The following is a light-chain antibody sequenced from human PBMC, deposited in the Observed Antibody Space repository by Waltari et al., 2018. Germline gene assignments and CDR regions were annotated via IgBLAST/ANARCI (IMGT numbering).Light chain of an antibody. CDR3: SSYTSSNTDVV. Sequence: QSALTQPASVSGSPGQSITISCTGTSSDVGGYNYVSWYQQHPGKAPNLMIYDVSNRPSGVSNRFSGSKSGNTASLTISGLQTEDEADYYCSSYTSSNTDVVFGGGTKLTVL. CDR1: SSDVGGYNY. J-gene: IGLJ2*01. V-gene: IGLV2-14*03. CDR2: DVS.